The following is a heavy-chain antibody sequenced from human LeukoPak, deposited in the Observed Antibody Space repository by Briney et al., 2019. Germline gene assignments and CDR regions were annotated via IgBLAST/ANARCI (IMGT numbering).Heavy chain of an antibody. D-gene: IGHD3-10*01. J-gene: IGHJ4*02. CDR3: ARVRSYYGSGYYSDY. CDR2: IRNDGSNK. V-gene: IGHV3-30*02. Sequence: GGSLRLSCAASGFTFRSYGMHWVRQAPGKGLEWVAFIRNDGSNKYYADSVKGRFTISRDNAKNSLYLQMNSLRAEDTAVYYCARVRSYYGSGYYSDYWGQGTLVTVSS. CDR1: GFTFRSYG.